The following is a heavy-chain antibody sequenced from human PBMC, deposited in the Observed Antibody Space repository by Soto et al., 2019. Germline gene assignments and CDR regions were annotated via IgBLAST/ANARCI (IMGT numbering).Heavy chain of an antibody. CDR1: GGSISSGGYS. CDR2: MYHSGST. V-gene: IGHV4-30-2*01. D-gene: IGHD2-2*01. CDR3: ARVPDY. Sequence: QLQLQESGSGLVKPSQTLSLTCAVSGGSISSGGYSWSWIRQPPGKGLEWIGYMYHSGSTYYNTALKSRVTITIDRSTNQFSLKLSSVTAADTAMYYCARVPDYWGQVILVTVSS. J-gene: IGHJ4*02.